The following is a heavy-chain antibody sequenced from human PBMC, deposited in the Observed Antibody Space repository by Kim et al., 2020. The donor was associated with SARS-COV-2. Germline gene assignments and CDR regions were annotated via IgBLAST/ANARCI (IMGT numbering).Heavy chain of an antibody. CDR2: ISSSGSTI. Sequence: GGSLRLSCAASGFTFSDYYMSWIRQAPGKGLEWFSYISSSGSTIYYADSVKGRFTISRDNAKKSLYLQMNSLRAEDTAVYYCARDTTMVRGVINYWGQGTLVTVSS. CDR3: ARDTTMVRGVINY. V-gene: IGHV3-11*01. D-gene: IGHD3-10*01. CDR1: GFTFSDYY. J-gene: IGHJ4*02.